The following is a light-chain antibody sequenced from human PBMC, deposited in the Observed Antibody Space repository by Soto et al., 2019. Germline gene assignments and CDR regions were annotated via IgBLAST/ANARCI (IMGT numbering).Light chain of an antibody. V-gene: IGKV1-5*01. Sequence: DSQMTQSPSTLSASVGDRVTITCRASQSIGSWLAWFQQKPGKAPNLLIYDASSLKSGVPSRFSGSGSGTEFTLTIISLQPDDFATYYCQQYNSYWTFGQGTKVDIK. J-gene: IGKJ1*01. CDR1: QSIGSW. CDR3: QQYNSYWT. CDR2: DAS.